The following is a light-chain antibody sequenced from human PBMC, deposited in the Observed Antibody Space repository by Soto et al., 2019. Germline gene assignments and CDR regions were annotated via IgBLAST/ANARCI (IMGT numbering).Light chain of an antibody. Sequence: DIQMTQSPSTLYASVGDRVTITCRASQSISSWLAWYQQKPGKPPKLLIYKASSLESGFSPRFSGSGSGTEFTLTISSLQPDDFGTYYCQQYNSYSPWTFGQGTKVETK. CDR3: QQYNSYSPWT. V-gene: IGKV1-5*03. J-gene: IGKJ1*01. CDR1: QSISSW. CDR2: KAS.